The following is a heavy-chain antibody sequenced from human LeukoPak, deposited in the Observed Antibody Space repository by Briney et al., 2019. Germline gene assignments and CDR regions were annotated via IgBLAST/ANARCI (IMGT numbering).Heavy chain of an antibody. Sequence: SETLSLTCAVYGGSISISSHYWVWIRQPPGKGLEWIGSIYYSGSTYYNPSLKSRVTISVDMSRNQFSLKLTSVTAADTAVYYCAREIRPGNYYYYMDVWGKGTTVTISS. D-gene: IGHD1-14*01. V-gene: IGHV4-39*02. J-gene: IGHJ6*03. CDR2: IYYSGST. CDR3: AREIRPGNYYYYMDV. CDR1: GGSISISSHY.